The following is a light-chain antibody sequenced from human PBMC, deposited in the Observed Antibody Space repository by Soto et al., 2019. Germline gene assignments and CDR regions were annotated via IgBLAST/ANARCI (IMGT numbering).Light chain of an antibody. V-gene: IGKV3-20*01. Sequence: EIVLTQSPGTLSLSPGERATLSCRASQRVRGRYLAWYQQKPGQAPRLLIYGASSRATGIPDRFSGSGSGTDFTLTINRLEPEDFAVYYCQHFSSSLGFTFGPGTKVDIK. CDR3: QHFSSSLGFT. J-gene: IGKJ3*01. CDR2: GAS. CDR1: QRVRGRY.